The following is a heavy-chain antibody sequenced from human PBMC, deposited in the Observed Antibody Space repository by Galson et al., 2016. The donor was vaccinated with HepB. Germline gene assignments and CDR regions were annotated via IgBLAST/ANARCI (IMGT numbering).Heavy chain of an antibody. D-gene: IGHD4-17*01. V-gene: IGHV1-46*01. CDR3: AYDYGDYNFDY. CDR1: GYAFASYN. Sequence: SVKVSCKASGYAFASYNMHWVRQAPGQGLEWMGIINPSGGSTNYAQKFQGRVTMTRDTSTSTVYMELSSLRSEDTAVYYRAYDYGDYNFDYWGQGTLVTVSS. J-gene: IGHJ4*02. CDR2: INPSGGST.